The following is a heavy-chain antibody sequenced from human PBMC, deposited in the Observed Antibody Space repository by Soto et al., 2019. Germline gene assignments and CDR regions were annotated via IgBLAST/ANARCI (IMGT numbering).Heavy chain of an antibody. CDR1: GYTFTNYE. Sequence: ASVKVSCKASGYTFTNYEINWVRQATGQGLEWMGWMNPGSGNTGYAHKFQGRVTMTSNISISTSYVELSRLGSDATAIYYCARVASSGSLNWFDPWGQGTLVTVSS. J-gene: IGHJ5*02. CDR2: MNPGSGNT. D-gene: IGHD3-10*01. CDR3: ARVASSGSLNWFDP. V-gene: IGHV1-8*01.